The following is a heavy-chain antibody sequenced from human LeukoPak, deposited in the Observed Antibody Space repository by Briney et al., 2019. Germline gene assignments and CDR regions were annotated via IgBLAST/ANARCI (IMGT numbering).Heavy chain of an antibody. CDR1: EFTFSRYA. Sequence: HSGRSLRLSCAASEFTFSRYAMHWVRQAPGKGLEWLAVISYHGVDKFYRASVRGRFTISRDNVGNTLFLQLDNLSSEDSGVYFCARAVPTIHHMDVWGKGTTVTVSS. J-gene: IGHJ6*03. CDR2: ISYHGVDK. CDR3: ARAVPTIHHMDV. V-gene: IGHV3-30*14. D-gene: IGHD5-24*01.